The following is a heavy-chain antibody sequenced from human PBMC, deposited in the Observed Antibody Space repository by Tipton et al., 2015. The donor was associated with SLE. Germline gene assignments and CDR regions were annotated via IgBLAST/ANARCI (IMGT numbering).Heavy chain of an antibody. V-gene: IGHV4-59*12. CDR3: AREGDASANFFFYGINL. CDR1: GGSINSYY. CDR2: AFYSGST. Sequence: TLSLTCTVSGGSINSYYWSWIRQPPGMGLEWVGFAFYSGSTYYNPSLGGRVTISLDMSKSQFSLKLTSVTAADTAMYYCAREGDASANFFFYGINLWSLGTSVTVSS. D-gene: IGHD2-2*01. J-gene: IGHJ6*02.